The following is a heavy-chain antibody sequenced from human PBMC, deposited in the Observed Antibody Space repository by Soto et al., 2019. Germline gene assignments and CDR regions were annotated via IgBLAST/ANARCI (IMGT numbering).Heavy chain of an antibody. J-gene: IGHJ4*02. CDR3: AKDRDFIVVVPAAMGGFDY. D-gene: IGHD2-2*01. CDR2: ISGSGGST. V-gene: IGHV3-23*01. CDR1: GFTFSSYA. Sequence: GGSLRLSCAASGFTFSSYAMSWVRQAPGKGLEWVSAISGSGGSTYYADSVKGRFTISRDNSKNTLYLQMNSLRAEDKAVYYCAKDRDFIVVVPAAMGGFDYWGQGTLVTVSS.